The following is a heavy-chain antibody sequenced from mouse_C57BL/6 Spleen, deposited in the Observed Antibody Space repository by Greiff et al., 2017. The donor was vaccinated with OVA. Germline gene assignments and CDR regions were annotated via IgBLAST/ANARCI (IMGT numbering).Heavy chain of an antibody. D-gene: IGHD2-1*01. CDR2: IYPGDGDT. J-gene: IGHJ4*01. V-gene: IGHV1-82*01. CDR3: AREIYYDSYAMDY. CDR1: GYAFSSSW. Sequence: QVQLQQSGPELVKPGASVKISCKASGYAFSSSWMNWVKQRPGKGLEWIGRIYPGDGDTNYNGKFKGKATLTADKYSSTAYMQLSSLTSEDSAVYFCAREIYYDSYAMDYWGQGTSVTVSS.